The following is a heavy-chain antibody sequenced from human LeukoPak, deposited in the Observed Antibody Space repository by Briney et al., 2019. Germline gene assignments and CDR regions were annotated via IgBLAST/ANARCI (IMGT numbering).Heavy chain of an antibody. CDR3: ARLVLDEDY. V-gene: IGHV1-69*05. J-gene: IGHJ4*02. D-gene: IGHD2/OR15-2a*01. CDR1: GGTFSSYA. Sequence: GASVKVSCKASGGTFSSYAISWVRQAPGQGLEWMGGIIPIFGTANYAQKFQGRVTMTRDTSTSTVYMELSRLRSDDTAVYYCARLVLDEDYWGQGTLVTVSS. CDR2: IIPIFGTA.